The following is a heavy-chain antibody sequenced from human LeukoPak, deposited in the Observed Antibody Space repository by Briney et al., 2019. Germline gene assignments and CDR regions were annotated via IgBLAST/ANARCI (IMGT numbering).Heavy chain of an antibody. D-gene: IGHD6-13*01. V-gene: IGHV4-59*01. CDR2: IYYSGST. CDR3: ARGRDSSSWYASRYFDL. J-gene: IGHJ2*01. Sequence: PSETLSLTCTVSDGSIGTYYWSWIRQPPGKGLEWIGYIYYSGSTNYNPSLKSRVTISVDTSKNQFSLKLSSVTAADTAVYYCARGRDSSSWYASRYFDLWGRGTLVTVSS. CDR1: DGSIGTYY.